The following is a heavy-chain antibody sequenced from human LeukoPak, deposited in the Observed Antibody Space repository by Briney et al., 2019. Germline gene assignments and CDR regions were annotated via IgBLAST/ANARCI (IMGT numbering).Heavy chain of an antibody. V-gene: IGHV3-23*01. J-gene: IGHJ4*02. D-gene: IGHD3-10*01. CDR1: GFTFSRNG. CDR3: AKDRRAGSYDY. Sequence: GGSLRLSCAASGFTFSRNGMTWVRQAPGKGLEWVSAISGSGGNTYYADSVKGRFTISRDNSKNTLYLQMNSLRAEDTAVYYCAKDRRAGSYDYWGQGTLVTVSS. CDR2: ISGSGGNT.